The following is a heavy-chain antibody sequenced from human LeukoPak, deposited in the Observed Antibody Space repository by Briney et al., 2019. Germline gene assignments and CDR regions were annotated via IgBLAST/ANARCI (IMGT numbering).Heavy chain of an antibody. D-gene: IGHD3-10*01. J-gene: IGHJ4*02. CDR3: VLYGLGSPH. CDR2: INSDGTAT. V-gene: IGHV3-74*01. CDR1: GFSFSIYY. Sequence: PGGPLRLSCAASGFSFSIYYMHWVRQAPGKGLVWVSRINSDGTATVYADSVRGRFTISRDNAKNTLYLQMNSLRAEDTAVYYCVLYGLGSPHWGQGTLVTVSS.